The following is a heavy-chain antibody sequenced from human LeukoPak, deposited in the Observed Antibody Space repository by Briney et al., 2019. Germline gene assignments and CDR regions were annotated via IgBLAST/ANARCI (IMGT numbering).Heavy chain of an antibody. CDR2: VHLGGRT. V-gene: IGHV4-4*02. D-gene: IGHD3-3*01. J-gene: IGHJ4*02. Sequence: KPSETLSLTCGVSGGSVTSTNWWTWVRQPPGKGLEWIGEVHLGGRTNYNPSLKSRLTMSVDLSENHVSLKLTSVTAADTAVYYCAREGGFYRPLDYSGQGTLVTVSS. CDR3: AREGGFYRPLDY. CDR1: GGSVTSTNW.